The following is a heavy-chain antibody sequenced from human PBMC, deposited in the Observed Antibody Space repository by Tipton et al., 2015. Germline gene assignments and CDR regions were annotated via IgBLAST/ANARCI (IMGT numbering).Heavy chain of an antibody. CDR3: ARDGEDYNFGFDY. CDR1: GGSVSSGSYY. V-gene: IGHV4-61*01. J-gene: IGHJ4*02. Sequence: TLSLTCTVSGGSVSSGSYYWTWIRQPPGKGLEWIGYIYNSGSTKYKSSLKSRVTISVDTSKNQFSLKLTSVTAADTAVYYCARDGEDYNFGFDYWGQGTLVTVSS. D-gene: IGHD5-24*01. CDR2: IYNSGST.